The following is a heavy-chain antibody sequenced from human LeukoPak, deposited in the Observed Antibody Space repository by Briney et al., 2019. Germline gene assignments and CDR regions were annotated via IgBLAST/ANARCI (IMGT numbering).Heavy chain of an antibody. CDR2: INPIFGTA. CDR1: GGTFSSYA. Sequence: SVKVSCKASGGTFSSYAISWVRQAPGQGLEWMGGINPIFGTANYAQKFQGRVTITTDVSTSTAYMELSSLRSEDPAVYYCARARQRYGSGSFHYYYIDVWRRGTTVSVPS. V-gene: IGHV1-69*05. J-gene: IGHJ6*03. CDR3: ARARQRYGSGSFHYYYIDV. D-gene: IGHD3-10*01.